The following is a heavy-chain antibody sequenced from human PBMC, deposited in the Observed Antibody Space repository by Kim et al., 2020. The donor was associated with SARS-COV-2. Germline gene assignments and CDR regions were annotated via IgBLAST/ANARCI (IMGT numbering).Heavy chain of an antibody. V-gene: IGHV3-33*06. CDR3: EKGWSYYDILTGYYNPPGAFDI. D-gene: IGHD3-9*01. CDR1: GFTFSSYG. CDR2: IWYDGSNK. Sequence: GGSLRLSCAASGFTFSSYGMHWVRQAPGKGLEWVAVIWYDGSNKYYADSVKGRFTISRDNSKNTLYLQMNSLRAEDTAVYYCEKGWSYYDILTGYYNPPGAFDIWGQGTMVTVSS. J-gene: IGHJ3*02.